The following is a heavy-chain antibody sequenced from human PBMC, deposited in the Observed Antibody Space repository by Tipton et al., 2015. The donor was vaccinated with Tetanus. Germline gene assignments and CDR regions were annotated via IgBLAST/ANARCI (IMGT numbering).Heavy chain of an antibody. CDR1: GYTFTSYG. Sequence: QVQLVQSGAEVKKPGASVKVSCKASGYTFTSYGISWVRQAPGQGLEWMGWISAYNGNTNYAQKLQGRVTMTTDTSTSTAYMELRGLRSDDTAVYYWARRPPPPGIAVAGTGWGWFDPWGQGTLVTVSS. J-gene: IGHJ5*02. V-gene: IGHV1-18*04. D-gene: IGHD6-19*01. CDR3: ARRPPPPGIAVAGTGWGWFDP. CDR2: ISAYNGNT.